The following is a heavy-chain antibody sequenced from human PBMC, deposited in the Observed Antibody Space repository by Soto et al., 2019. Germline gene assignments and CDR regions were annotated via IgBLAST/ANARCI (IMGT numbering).Heavy chain of an antibody. J-gene: IGHJ4*02. V-gene: IGHV4-30-4*01. Sequence: SETLSLTCTVSGGSISSGEYSWSWIRQPPGKGLDWIGYIYYSGSTYYNPSLKSRVTISVETSKNQFSLKLSSVTAADTALYYCAPRPDYSRSIIDVGYFEYWGQGTLVTLSS. CDR1: GGSISSGEYS. D-gene: IGHD6-6*01. CDR3: APRPDYSRSIIDVGYFEY. CDR2: IYYSGST.